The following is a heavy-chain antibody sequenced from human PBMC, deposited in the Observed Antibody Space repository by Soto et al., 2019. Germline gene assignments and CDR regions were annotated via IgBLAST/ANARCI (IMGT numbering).Heavy chain of an antibody. CDR3: AREYCGGDCTQADYYYYYGMDV. CDR2: ISYDGSNK. Sequence: GGSLRLSCAASGFTFSSYAMHLVRQAPGKRLEWVAVISYDGSNKYYADSVKGRFTISRDNSKNTLYLQMNSLRAEDTAVYYCAREYCGGDCTQADYYYYYGMDVWGQGTTVTVSS. D-gene: IGHD2-21*02. CDR1: GFTFSSYA. V-gene: IGHV3-30-3*01. J-gene: IGHJ6*02.